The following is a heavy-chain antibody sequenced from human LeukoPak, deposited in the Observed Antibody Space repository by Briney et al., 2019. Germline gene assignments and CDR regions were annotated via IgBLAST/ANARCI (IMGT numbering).Heavy chain of an antibody. CDR3: AKDYYDFWSGYPVAYGMDV. CDR1: GDSISSGDDY. D-gene: IGHD3-3*01. V-gene: IGHV4-30-4*08. J-gene: IGHJ6*02. Sequence: PSETLSPTCTVSGDSISSGDDYWSWIRQPPGKGLEWIGYIYYSGSAYYNPSLKSRITISVDTSKNQFSLKLSSVTAADTAVYYCAKDYYDFWSGYPVAYGMDVWGQGTTVTVSS. CDR2: IYYSGSA.